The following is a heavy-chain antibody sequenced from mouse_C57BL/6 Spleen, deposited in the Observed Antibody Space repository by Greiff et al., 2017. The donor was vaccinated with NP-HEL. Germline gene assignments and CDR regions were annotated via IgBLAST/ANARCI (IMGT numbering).Heavy chain of an antibody. J-gene: IGHJ1*03. CDR2: IFPGSGST. V-gene: IGHV1-75*01. CDR1: GYNFTDYY. D-gene: IGHD1-1*01. Sequence: QVQLQQSGPELVKPGASVKISCKASGYNFTDYYINWVKQRPGQGLEWIGWIFPGSGSTYYNEQFKGKATLTVDKSSSTAYMLLSSLTSEDSAVYFCAREGYYYGSSNFDVWGTGTTVTVSS. CDR3: AREGYYYGSSNFDV.